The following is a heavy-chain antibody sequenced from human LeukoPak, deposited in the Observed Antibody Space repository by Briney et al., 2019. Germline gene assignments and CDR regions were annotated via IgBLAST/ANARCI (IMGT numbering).Heavy chain of an antibody. CDR2: IIPIFGTA. J-gene: IGHJ4*02. D-gene: IGHD5-18*01. V-gene: IGHV1-69*05. CDR1: GGTFSSYA. CDR3: ARERRGYSYGYIDY. Sequence: SVKVSCKASGGTFSSYAISWVRQAPGKGLEWMGRIIPIFGTANYAQKFQGRVTITTDESTSTAYMELSSLGSEDTAVYYCARERRGYSYGYIDYWGQGTLVTVSS.